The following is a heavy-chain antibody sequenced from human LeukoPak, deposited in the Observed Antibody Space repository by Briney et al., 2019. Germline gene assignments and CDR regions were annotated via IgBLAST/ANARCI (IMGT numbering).Heavy chain of an antibody. CDR2: ISAYNGNT. J-gene: IGHJ4*02. CDR3: AREGAYGDFEY. CDR1: GYTFNRYG. Sequence: ASVKVSCKASGYTFNRYGISWVRQAPGQGLEWMGWISAYNGNTNYAQKVQGRVTMTTNTSTSTAYMELRSLRSDDTAVYYCAREGAYGDFEYWGQGTLATVSS. V-gene: IGHV1-18*01. D-gene: IGHD4-17*01.